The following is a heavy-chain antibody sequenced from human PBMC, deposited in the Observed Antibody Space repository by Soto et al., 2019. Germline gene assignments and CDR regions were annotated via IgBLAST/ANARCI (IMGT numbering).Heavy chain of an antibody. CDR1: GFTFSETW. J-gene: IGHJ4*02. CDR2: SKSRTDGGTT. Sequence: EGQLVESGGGLVKPGGSLRLSCEASGFTFSETWMNWVRPAPGKRLEWVGRSKSRTDGGTTDYAAPVKGRFTISRDDTTNTLYLQMNSMLTDDTAVYYCTATSDRLRGYWGKGTVVSVSS. V-gene: IGHV3-15*07. CDR3: TATSDRLRGY.